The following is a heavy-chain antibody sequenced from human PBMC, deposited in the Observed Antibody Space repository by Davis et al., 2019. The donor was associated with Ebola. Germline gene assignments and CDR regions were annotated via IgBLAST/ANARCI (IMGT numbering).Heavy chain of an antibody. CDR3: ARLRLSFTYSYYNGMDV. CDR1: GYRFNNDW. J-gene: IGHJ6*02. V-gene: IGHV5-51*01. D-gene: IGHD6-25*01. CDR2: IYPEDSDT. Sequence: GGSLRLSCKGSGYRFNNDWIGWVRQMPGKGLEWMGIIYPEDSDTRYSPSFQGQVTISADKSINTAYLQWNTLKASDTAMYYCARLRLSFTYSYYNGMDVWGQGTTVTVFS.